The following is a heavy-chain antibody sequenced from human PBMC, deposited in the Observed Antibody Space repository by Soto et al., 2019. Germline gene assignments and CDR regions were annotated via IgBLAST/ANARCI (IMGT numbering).Heavy chain of an antibody. J-gene: IGHJ4*01. CDR1: GYSFTSYW. V-gene: IGHV5-51*01. CDR3: ARQGRGDLVLRFLEWFPDY. Sequence: PGASLKISCKGSGYSFTSYWIGWVRQMPGKGLEWMGIIYPGDSDTRYSPSFQGQVTISADKSISTAYLQWSSLKASDTAMYYCARQGRGDLVLRFLEWFPDYWGQGTLVTVSS. CDR2: IYPGDSDT. D-gene: IGHD3-3*01.